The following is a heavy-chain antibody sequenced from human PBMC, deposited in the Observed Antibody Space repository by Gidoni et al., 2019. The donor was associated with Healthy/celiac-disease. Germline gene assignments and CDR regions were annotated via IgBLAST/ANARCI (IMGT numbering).Heavy chain of an antibody. V-gene: IGHV3-23*01. D-gene: IGHD3-10*01. Sequence: EVQLLESGGGLVQPGGSLRLSCAASGFNFSSYAMSWVRQAPGKGLEWVSAISGSGGSTYYADAVKDRFTISRDNSKNTLYLQMNSLRAEDTAVYYCAKELPPPRVVWFRETPPGGIDYWGQGTLVTVSS. CDR2: ISGSGGST. CDR1: GFNFSSYA. CDR3: AKELPPPRVVWFRETPPGGIDY. J-gene: IGHJ4*02.